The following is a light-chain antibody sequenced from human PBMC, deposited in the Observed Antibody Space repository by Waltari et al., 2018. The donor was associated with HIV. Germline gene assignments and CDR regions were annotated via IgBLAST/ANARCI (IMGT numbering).Light chain of an antibody. V-gene: IGLV2-8*01. CDR3: SSDGGTSDGRTRKFHVI. J-gene: IGLJ2*01. CDR2: DVN. CDR1: SNDLAASKS. Sequence: QSALTQPPSASGSPGQSVTLPCTGSSNDLAASKSVSWYQQHPGKAPRLIISDVNKRPSGVPDRFSGSKSGNTASLTVSGLQAEDEATYYCSSDGGTSDGRTRKFHVIFGGGTKLTVL.